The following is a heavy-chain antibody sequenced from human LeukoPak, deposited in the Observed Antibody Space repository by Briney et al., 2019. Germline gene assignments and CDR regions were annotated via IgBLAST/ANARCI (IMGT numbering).Heavy chain of an antibody. D-gene: IGHD5-18*01. CDR2: IRYDGSNK. V-gene: IGHV3-30*02. CDR1: GFAFSSYG. CDR3: AKGPGYSYGYATFYYYMDV. Sequence: GGSLRLSCAASGFAFSSYGMHWVRQAPGKGLEWVAFIRYDGSNKYYADSVKGRFTISRDNSKNTLYLQMNSLRAEDTAVYYCAKGPGYSYGYATFYYYMDVWGKGTTVTVSS. J-gene: IGHJ6*03.